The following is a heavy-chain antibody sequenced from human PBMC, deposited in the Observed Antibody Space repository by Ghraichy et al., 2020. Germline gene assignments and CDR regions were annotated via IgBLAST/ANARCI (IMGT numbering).Heavy chain of an antibody. CDR2: ISSSGSTI. V-gene: IGHV3-48*03. J-gene: IGHJ6*03. CDR1: GFTFSSYE. D-gene: IGHD4-11*01. CDR3: ARDYSNLLYYYYYMDV. Sequence: GGSLRLSCAASGFTFSSYEMNWVRQAPGKGLEWVSYISSSGSTIYYADSVKGRFTISRDNAKNSLYLQMNSLRAEDTAVYYCARDYSNLLYYYYYMDVWGKGTTVTVSS.